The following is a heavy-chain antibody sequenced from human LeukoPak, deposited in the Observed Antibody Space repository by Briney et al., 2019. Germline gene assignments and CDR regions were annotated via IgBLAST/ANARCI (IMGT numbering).Heavy chain of an antibody. CDR2: IYHSGST. V-gene: IGHV4-38-2*01. CDR1: GYSISSGYY. Sequence: SETLSLTCAVSGYSISSGYYWGWIRQPPGKGLEWMGSIYHSGSTYYNPSLKSRVTISVDTSKNQFSLKLSSVTAADTAVYYCARLGEDSSGWYDYWGQGTLVTVSS. J-gene: IGHJ4*02. CDR3: ARLGEDSSGWYDY. D-gene: IGHD6-19*01.